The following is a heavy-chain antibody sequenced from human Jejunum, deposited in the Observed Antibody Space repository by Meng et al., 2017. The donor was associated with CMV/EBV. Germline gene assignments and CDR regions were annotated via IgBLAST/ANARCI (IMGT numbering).Heavy chain of an antibody. V-gene: IGHV1-2*02. J-gene: IGHJ4*02. CDR3: FISDWSNFDY. Sequence: QVQRVQAGAEVKKPGASVKVSCKASGYTFTDYYLHWVRQAPGQGLEWMGWINPNSGGTNYIQKFQGRVTMTRDTSISTVYMELTSLISDDTALYYCFISDWSNFDYWGQGTLVTVSS. D-gene: IGHD6-19*01. CDR2: INPNSGGT. CDR1: GYTFTDYY.